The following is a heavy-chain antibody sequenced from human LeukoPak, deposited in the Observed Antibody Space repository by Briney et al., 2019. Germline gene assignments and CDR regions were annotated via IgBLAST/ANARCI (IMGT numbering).Heavy chain of an antibody. CDR2: IYYSGST. V-gene: IGHV4-59*01. J-gene: IGHJ4*02. CDR1: GGSISSYY. Sequence: SETLSLTCTVSGGSISSYYWSWIRQPPGKGLEWIGYIYYSGSTNYNPSLKSRVTISVDTSKNQFSLKLSSVTAADTAVYYCARDYYGRYFDYWGQGTLVTVSS. D-gene: IGHD3-10*01. CDR3: ARDYYGRYFDY.